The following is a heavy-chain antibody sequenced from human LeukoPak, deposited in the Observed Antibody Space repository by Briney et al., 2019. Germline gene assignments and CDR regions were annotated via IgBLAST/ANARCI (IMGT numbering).Heavy chain of an antibody. CDR2: ISSSSSTI. Sequence: TGGSLRLSCAASGFTFSSYSMNWVRQAPGKGLEWVSYISSSSSTIYYADSVKGRFTISRDNAKNSLYLQMNSLRDEDTAVYYCARLYSSSWFAREGAFDIWGQGTMVTVSS. CDR1: GFTFSSYS. CDR3: ARLYSSSWFAREGAFDI. J-gene: IGHJ3*02. D-gene: IGHD6-13*01. V-gene: IGHV3-48*02.